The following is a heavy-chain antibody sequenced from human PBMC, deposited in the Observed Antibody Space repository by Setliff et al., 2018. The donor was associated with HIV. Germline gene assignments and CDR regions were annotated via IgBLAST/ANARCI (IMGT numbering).Heavy chain of an antibody. V-gene: IGHV4-4*02. Sequence: SETLSLTCAVYGGSVSSSNWWSWVRQPPGKGLEWIGEISQSGSTNNNPSLKSRLTISVDKSKNQFSLKLSSVTAADTAAYYCARGPARAVARPVWLDPWGQGALVTVSS. D-gene: IGHD6-19*01. CDR2: ISQSGST. J-gene: IGHJ5*02. CDR1: GGSVSSSNW. CDR3: ARGPARAVARPVWLDP.